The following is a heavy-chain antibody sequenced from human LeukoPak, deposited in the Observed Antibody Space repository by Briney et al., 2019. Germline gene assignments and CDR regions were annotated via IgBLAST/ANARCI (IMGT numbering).Heavy chain of an antibody. V-gene: IGHV4-59*01. CDR3: ASGPYPAAGTDHQFDY. Sequence: SETLSLTCTVSGASISSYYWSWIRQPPGKGLEWIGYIYYSGSTHYNPSLKSRVTNSVDTSKNQFSLKVTSVTAADTAVYYCASGPYPAAGTDHQFDYWGQGTLVTVSS. D-gene: IGHD6-13*01. CDR1: GASISSYY. CDR2: IYYSGST. J-gene: IGHJ4*02.